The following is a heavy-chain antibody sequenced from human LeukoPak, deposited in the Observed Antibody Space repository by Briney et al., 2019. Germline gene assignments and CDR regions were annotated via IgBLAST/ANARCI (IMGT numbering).Heavy chain of an antibody. V-gene: IGHV3-23*01. CDR3: AKDGDDSIEH. Sequence: GGSLRLSCAASRFTFPNYAMSWVRQAPGKGLQWVSYISGYGASTFYADSVKGRFTISRDNSKNTLYLQMNSLRAEDTAVYYCAKDGDDSIEHWGQGTLVTVSS. CDR2: ISGYGAST. D-gene: IGHD3-22*01. J-gene: IGHJ4*02. CDR1: RFTFPNYA.